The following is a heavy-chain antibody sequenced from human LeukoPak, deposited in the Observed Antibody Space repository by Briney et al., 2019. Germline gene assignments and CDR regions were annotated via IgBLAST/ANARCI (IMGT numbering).Heavy chain of an antibody. Sequence: GGSLRLSCAASGYSFISYWMRWVRQAPGKGLEWVANIKPDGSEKFYVDSVKGRFTISIDNAKNSLYLQMNSLRAEDTAVYFCARDFAAPVSLEDWGQGALVTVSS. CDR2: IKPDGSEK. J-gene: IGHJ4*02. D-gene: IGHD4-17*01. V-gene: IGHV3-7*01. CDR3: ARDFAAPVSLED. CDR1: GYSFISYW.